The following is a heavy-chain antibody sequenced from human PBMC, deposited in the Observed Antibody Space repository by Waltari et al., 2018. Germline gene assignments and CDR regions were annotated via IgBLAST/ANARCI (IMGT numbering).Heavy chain of an antibody. J-gene: IGHJ6*03. D-gene: IGHD6-19*01. V-gene: IGHV1-69*05. CDR2: IIPILGTA. CDR1: GGTFSSYA. CDR3: ARVGAVAGRGYYYYMDV. Sequence: QVQLVQSGAEVKKPGSSVKVSCKASGGTFSSYAISWVRQAPGQGLEWMGGIIPILGTANYAQKFQGRVTITTDESTSTAYMELSSLRSEDTAVYYCARVGAVAGRGYYYYMDVWGKGTTVTVSS.